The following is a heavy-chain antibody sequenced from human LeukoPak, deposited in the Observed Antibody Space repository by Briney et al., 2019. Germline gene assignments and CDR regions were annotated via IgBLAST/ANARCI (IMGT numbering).Heavy chain of an antibody. CDR3: ARLWFGELKGSDY. D-gene: IGHD3-10*01. CDR2: IYQSGST. V-gene: IGHV4-34*01. Sequence: SETLSLTCGVHGGSFSSYYWTWIRQSPGKGLEWIGEIYQSGSTNYNPSLKSRVTISVDTSKNQFSLKLSSVTAADTAVYYCARLWFGELKGSDYWGQGTLVTVSS. CDR1: GGSFSSYY. J-gene: IGHJ4*02.